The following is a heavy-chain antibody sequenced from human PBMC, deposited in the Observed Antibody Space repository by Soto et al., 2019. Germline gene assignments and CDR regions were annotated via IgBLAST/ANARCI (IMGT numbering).Heavy chain of an antibody. J-gene: IGHJ6*02. CDR1: GFSLSNARMG. V-gene: IGHV2-26*01. CDR2: IFSNDEK. Sequence: KESGPVLVKPTETLTLTCTVSGFSLSNARMGVSWIRHPPGNALEWLAHIFSNDEKSYRTSLKSRLTIYKDTSKSQVVLTMNNMDPVGTSTYYCARTMGIEVVCSGGSCYSLDYYYYYGMDVWGQGTTVTVSS. CDR3: ARTMGIEVVCSGGSCYSLDYYYYYGMDV. D-gene: IGHD2-15*01.